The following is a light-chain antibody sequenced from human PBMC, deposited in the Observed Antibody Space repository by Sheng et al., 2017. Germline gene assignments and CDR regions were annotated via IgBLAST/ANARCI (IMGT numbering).Light chain of an antibody. V-gene: IGKV1-9*01. CDR3: QQLNSYPVT. Sequence: IQLTQSPSSLSASVGDRVTITCRASQGISSYLAWYQQKPGKAPELLIHAASALQSGVPSRFSGSGSGTDFTLTINSLQPEDFATYYCQQLNSYPVTFGGGTKVEIK. CDR1: QGISSY. CDR2: AAS. J-gene: IGKJ4*01.